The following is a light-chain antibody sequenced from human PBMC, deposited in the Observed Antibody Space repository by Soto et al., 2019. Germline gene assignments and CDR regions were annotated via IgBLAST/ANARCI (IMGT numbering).Light chain of an antibody. J-gene: IGKJ1*01. V-gene: IGKV3-15*01. CDR3: QQYYTWPRGT. Sequence: EIVMTQSPGTVSVSPGGRAALSCRASQSVITNLAWYQQKPGQAPRLLIFDASTRATGIPARFSGSGSGTAFTITISSLQSADVAVYYCQQYYTWPRGTFGQGTKVEV. CDR1: QSVITN. CDR2: DAS.